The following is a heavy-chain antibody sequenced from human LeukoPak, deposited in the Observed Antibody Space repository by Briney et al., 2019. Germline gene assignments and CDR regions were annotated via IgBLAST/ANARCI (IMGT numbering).Heavy chain of an antibody. CDR1: GGSISSYY. CDR3: ARGYLTVYDFWSGYSLYGMDV. CDR2: INHSGST. J-gene: IGHJ6*02. V-gene: IGHV4-34*01. Sequence: SETLSLTCTVSGGSISSYYWSWIRQPPGKGLEWIGEINHSGSTNYNPSLKSRVTISVDTSKNQFSLKLSSVTAADTAVYYCARGYLTVYDFWSGYSLYGMDVWGQGTTVTVSS. D-gene: IGHD3-3*01.